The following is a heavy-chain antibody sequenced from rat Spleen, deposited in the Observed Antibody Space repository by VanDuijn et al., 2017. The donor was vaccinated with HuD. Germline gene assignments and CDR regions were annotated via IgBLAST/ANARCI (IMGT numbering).Heavy chain of an antibody. CDR2: ISSGGST. CDR1: GFSVTSYT. J-gene: IGHJ4*01. CDR3: ARSVYYYSSPYYYVMDA. D-gene: IGHD1-2*01. V-gene: IGHV2-6*01. Sequence: QVQLKESGPGPVQPSQTLSLTCTVSGFSVTSYTVSWVRQPPGKGLEWIAAISSGGSTYYNSALKSRLSISRDTSKSQVFLKMNRLQTEDTVMYFCARSVYYYSSPYYYVMDAWGQGASVTVSS.